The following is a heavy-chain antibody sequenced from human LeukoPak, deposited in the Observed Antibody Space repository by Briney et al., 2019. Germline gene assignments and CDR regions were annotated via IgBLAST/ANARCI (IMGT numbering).Heavy chain of an antibody. CDR1: GFTFSNAW. CDR3: TTFPSGFDI. Sequence: GSLRLSCTASGFTFSNAWMSWVRQAPGKGLEWVGRIKSKNDGGTTDYAAPVKGRVTISRDDSKNTLYLQMNSLKTEDTALYYCTTFPSGFDIWGQGTMVTVSS. CDR2: IKSKNDGGTT. V-gene: IGHV3-15*05. J-gene: IGHJ3*02. D-gene: IGHD3-3*01.